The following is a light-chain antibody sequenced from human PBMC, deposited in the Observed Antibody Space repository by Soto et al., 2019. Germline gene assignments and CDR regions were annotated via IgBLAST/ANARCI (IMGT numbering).Light chain of an antibody. J-gene: IGKJ2*01. CDR2: GAS. CDR3: QQYVSSPRT. V-gene: IGKV3-20*01. Sequence: EIVLTQSPGTLSLSPGERATLSCRASQSVSSSYLAWYQQKPGQAPRLLIYGASSRATGSPYRFSGSGSGTDFTLTISRLEPEDFAAYYCQQYVSSPRTFGQGTKLEIK. CDR1: QSVSSSY.